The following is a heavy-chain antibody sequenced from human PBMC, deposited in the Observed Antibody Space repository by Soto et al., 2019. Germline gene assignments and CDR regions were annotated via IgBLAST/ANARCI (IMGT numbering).Heavy chain of an antibody. Sequence: SETLSLTCTVSGGSISSSIYYGVWIRQPPGKGLEWIGSIYYSGSTYYNPSLKSRVTISVDTSKNQFSPKLSSVTAADTAVYYCARRMRTGAFHWGQGTLVTVSS. V-gene: IGHV4-39*01. CDR2: IYYSGST. CDR3: ARRMRTGAFH. D-gene: IGHD3-10*01. J-gene: IGHJ4*02. CDR1: GGSISSSIYY.